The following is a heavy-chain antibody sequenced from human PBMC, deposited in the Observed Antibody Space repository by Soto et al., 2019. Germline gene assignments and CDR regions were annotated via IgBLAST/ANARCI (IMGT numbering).Heavy chain of an antibody. V-gene: IGHV3-64*01. CDR3: ARDPYCSSTSCYRYFDY. CDR1: GFTFSSYA. Sequence: EVQLVESGGGLVQPGGSLRLSCAASGFTFSSYAMHWVRQAPGKGLEYVSAISSNGGSTYYANSVKGRFTISGDNSKNTLYLQMGSLRAEDMAVYYCARDPYCSSTSCYRYFDYWGQGTLVTVSS. D-gene: IGHD2-2*02. J-gene: IGHJ4*02. CDR2: ISSNGGST.